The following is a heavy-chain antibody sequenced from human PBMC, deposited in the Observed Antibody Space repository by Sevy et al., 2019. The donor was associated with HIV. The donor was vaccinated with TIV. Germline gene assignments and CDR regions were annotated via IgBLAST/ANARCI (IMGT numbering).Heavy chain of an antibody. CDR3: ARDKPLATVTTRGNIDY. D-gene: IGHD4-17*01. V-gene: IGHV1-18*04. CDR1: GYTFTSYG. Sequence: ASVKVSCKASGYTFTSYGISWVRQAPGQGLEWMGWISAYNGNTNYAQKLQGRVTMTTDTSTSTAYMELRSLRSDDTVLYYCARDKPLATVTTRGNIDYWGQGTLVTVSS. J-gene: IGHJ4*02. CDR2: ISAYNGNT.